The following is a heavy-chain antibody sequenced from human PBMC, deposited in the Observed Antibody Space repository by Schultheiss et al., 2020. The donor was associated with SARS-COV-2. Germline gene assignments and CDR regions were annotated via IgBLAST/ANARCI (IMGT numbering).Heavy chain of an antibody. J-gene: IGHJ1*01. CDR1: GYTFTSYD. CDR2: IIPIFGTA. V-gene: IGHV1-69*13. D-gene: IGHD3-22*01. CDR3: AAEDYSSGYYGQH. Sequence: SVKVSCKASGYTFTSYDINWVRQATGQGLEWMGGIIPIFGTANYAQKFQGRVTITADESTSTAYMELSSLRSEDTAVYYCAAEDYSSGYYGQHWGQGTLVTVSS.